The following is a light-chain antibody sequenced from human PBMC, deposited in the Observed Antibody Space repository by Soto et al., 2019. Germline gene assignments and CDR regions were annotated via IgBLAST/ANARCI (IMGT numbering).Light chain of an antibody. Sequence: QSVLTQPPSASGTPGQRVTISCSGSSSNIGSNYVYWYQQLPGTAPKLLIYSNNQRPSGVPDRFSGSKSGTSASLAISGLRSEDEADYYCAAWDGSLSGLYVFGTGTNVTVL. CDR2: SNN. CDR3: AAWDGSLSGLYV. V-gene: IGLV1-47*02. J-gene: IGLJ1*01. CDR1: SSNIGSNY.